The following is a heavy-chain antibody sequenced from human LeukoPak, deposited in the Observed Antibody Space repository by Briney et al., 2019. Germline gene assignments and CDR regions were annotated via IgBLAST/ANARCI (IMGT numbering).Heavy chain of an antibody. D-gene: IGHD2-21*02. CDR1: GYTLTELS. V-gene: IGHV1-24*01. CDR2: FDPEDGET. CDR3: ATDWECGGDCSGDY. J-gene: IGHJ4*02. Sequence: LVKVSCKVSGYTLTELSMHWVRQAPGKGPEWMGGFDPEDGETIYAQKFQGRVTMTEDTSTDTAYMELSSLRSEDTAVYYCATDWECGGDCSGDYWGQGTLVTVSS.